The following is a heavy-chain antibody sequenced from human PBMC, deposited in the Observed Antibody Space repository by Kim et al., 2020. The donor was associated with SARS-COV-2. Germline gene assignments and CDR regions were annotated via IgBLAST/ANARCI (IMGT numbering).Heavy chain of an antibody. CDR3: ARGGDSSGFAGY. J-gene: IGHJ4*02. D-gene: IGHD6-19*01. Sequence: YYADSVKGRFTISRDNAKNSLYLQMNSLRAEDTAVYYCARGGDSSGFAGYWGQGTLVTVSS. V-gene: IGHV3-21*01.